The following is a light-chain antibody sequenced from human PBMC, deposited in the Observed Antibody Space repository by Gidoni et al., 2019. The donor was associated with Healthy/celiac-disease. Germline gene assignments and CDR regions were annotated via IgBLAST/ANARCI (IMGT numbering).Light chain of an antibody. CDR2: KAS. CDR3: QQYNSYCT. CDR1: QSISSW. V-gene: IGKV1-5*03. Sequence: DIPMTPSPSTLSASVGDRVTITCRASQSISSWLAWYQQKPGKAPKLLIYKASSLESGVPSRFSGSGSGTEFTLTISSLQPDDFATYYCQQYNSYCTFXGXTKVEIK. J-gene: IGKJ4*01.